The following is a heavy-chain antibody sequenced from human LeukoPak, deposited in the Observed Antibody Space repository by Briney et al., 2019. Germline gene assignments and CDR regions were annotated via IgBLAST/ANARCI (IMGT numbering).Heavy chain of an antibody. V-gene: IGHV4-38-2*02. D-gene: IGHD2-21*01. CDR1: GYSISSGYY. J-gene: IGHJ4*02. CDR2: IYHSGST. Sequence: SSETLSLTCTVSGYSISSGYYWGWIRQPPGKGLEWIGSIYHSGSTYYNPSLKSRVTISVDTSKNQFSLKLSSVTAADTAVYYCARDRPHCGGDCYDYWGQGTLVTVSS. CDR3: ARDRPHCGGDCYDY.